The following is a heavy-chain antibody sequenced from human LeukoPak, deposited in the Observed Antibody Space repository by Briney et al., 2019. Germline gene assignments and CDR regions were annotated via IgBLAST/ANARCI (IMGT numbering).Heavy chain of an antibody. Sequence: PSETLSLTCAVYGGSFSGYYWSWIRQPPGKGLEWIGEVNHSGSTNYNPSLKSRVTISVDTSKNQFSLKLSSVTAADTAVYYCARGGNWFDPWGQGTLVTVSS. V-gene: IGHV4-34*01. CDR3: ARGGNWFDP. CDR1: GGSFSGYY. CDR2: VNHSGST. J-gene: IGHJ5*02.